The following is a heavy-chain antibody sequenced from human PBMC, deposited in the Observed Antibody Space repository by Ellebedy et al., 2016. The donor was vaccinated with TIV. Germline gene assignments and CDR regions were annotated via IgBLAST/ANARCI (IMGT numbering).Heavy chain of an antibody. V-gene: IGHV4-61*01. CDR3: ARAWGFGEPLRD. CDR2: IYYSGNT. J-gene: IGHJ4*02. CDR1: GGSVSSGSYY. Sequence: MPSETLSLTCSVSGGSVSSGSYYWNWIRQPPGKGLEWIGYIYYSGNTNYNPSLKSRVTISVDTPKNQVSLKLSSVTAADTAVYYCARAWGFGEPLRDWGQGTLVTVSS. D-gene: IGHD3-10*01.